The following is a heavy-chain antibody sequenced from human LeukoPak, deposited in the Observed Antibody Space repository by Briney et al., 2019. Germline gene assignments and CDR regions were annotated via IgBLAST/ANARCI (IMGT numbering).Heavy chain of an antibody. V-gene: IGHV3-15*01. D-gene: IGHD3-3*01. Sequence: GGSLRLSCAASGFTFSNAWMSWVRQAPGKGLEWVGRIKSKTDGGTTDYAAPVKGRFTISRDDSKNTLYLQMNSLKTEDTAVYYCTTDVVPVLRFFEGYWGQGTLVTVSS. J-gene: IGHJ4*02. CDR2: IKSKTDGGTT. CDR3: TTDVVPVLRFFEGY. CDR1: GFTFSNAW.